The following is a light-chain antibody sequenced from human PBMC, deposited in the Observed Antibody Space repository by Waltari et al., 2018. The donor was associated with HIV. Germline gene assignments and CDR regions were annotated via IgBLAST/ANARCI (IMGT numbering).Light chain of an antibody. CDR2: EVT. J-gene: IGLJ2*01. CDR1: SSDVGGYNS. Sequence: QSALTQPPSASGSPGQSVAIPCPGTSSDVGGYNSVSWYQQHPGKAPKPMIYEVTKRPSGVPDRFSGSKSGNTASLTVSGLQAEDEADYYCSSYAGSNNVLFGGGTKLTVL. V-gene: IGLV2-8*01. CDR3: SSYAGSNNVL.